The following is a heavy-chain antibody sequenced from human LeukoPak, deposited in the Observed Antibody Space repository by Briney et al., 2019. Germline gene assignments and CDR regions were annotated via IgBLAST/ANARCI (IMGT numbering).Heavy chain of an antibody. J-gene: IGHJ5*02. CDR1: GYTFTSYG. Sequence: ASVKVSCKASGYTFTSYGISWVRQAPGQGLEWMGWISAYNGNTNYAQKLQGRVTMTTDTSTSTAYMELRSLRSEDTAVYYCARVLYSSGSRWFDPWGQGTLVTVSS. D-gene: IGHD6-19*01. CDR2: ISAYNGNT. V-gene: IGHV1-18*01. CDR3: ARVLYSSGSRWFDP.